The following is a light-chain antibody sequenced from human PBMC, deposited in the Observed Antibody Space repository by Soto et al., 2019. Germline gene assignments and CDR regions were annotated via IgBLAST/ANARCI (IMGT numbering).Light chain of an antibody. CDR3: QQYAESPLT. J-gene: IGKJ4*01. Sequence: ETVLTQSPGTVSLSPGESATLSCRASQSIGKSYLAWFQHKPGQPPRLLIYGASTRATGIPGRFRGSGSGTDFTLTVSRLESEDFAVYYCQQYAESPLTFGGGTKVEIK. V-gene: IGKV3-20*01. CDR2: GAS. CDR1: QSIGKSY.